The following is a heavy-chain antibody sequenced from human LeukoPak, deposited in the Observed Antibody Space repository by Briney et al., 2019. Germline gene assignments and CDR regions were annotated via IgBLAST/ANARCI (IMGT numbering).Heavy chain of an antibody. CDR3: ARAKAARRFMDV. Sequence: SETLSLTCAVYGGSFSGYYWSWIRQPPGKGLDWIGEINHSGSTNYNPSLKSRVTISVDTSRNQFSLKLSSVTAADTAVYYCARAKAARRFMDVWGKGTTVTVSS. D-gene: IGHD6-6*01. CDR1: GGSFSGYY. V-gene: IGHV4-34*01. CDR2: INHSGST. J-gene: IGHJ6*03.